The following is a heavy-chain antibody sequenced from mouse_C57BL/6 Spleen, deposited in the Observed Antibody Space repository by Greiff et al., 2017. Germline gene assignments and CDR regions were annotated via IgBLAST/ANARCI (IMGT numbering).Heavy chain of an antibody. CDR3: TRGGLLRRDAMDY. V-gene: IGHV1-15*01. D-gene: IGHD1-1*01. Sequence: QVQLQQSGAELVRPGASVTLSCKASGYTFTDYEMHWVKQTPVHGLEWIGAIDPETGGTAYNQKFKGKAILTADKSSSTAYMELRSLTSEDSAVYYCTRGGLLRRDAMDYWGQGTSVTVSS. J-gene: IGHJ4*01. CDR1: GYTFTDYE. CDR2: IDPETGGT.